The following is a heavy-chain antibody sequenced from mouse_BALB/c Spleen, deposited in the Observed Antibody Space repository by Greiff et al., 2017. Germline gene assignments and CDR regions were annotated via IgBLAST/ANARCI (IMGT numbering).Heavy chain of an antibody. V-gene: IGHV1-7*01. J-gene: IGHJ1*01. CDR1: GYTFTSYW. Sequence: QVQLKQSGAELAKPGASVKMSCKASGYTFTSYWMHWVKQRPGQGLEWIGYINPSTGYTEYNQKFKDKATLTADKSSSTAYMQLSSLTSEDSAVYYCARWGGNYGWYFDVWGAGTTVTVSS. CDR3: ARWGGNYGWYFDV. D-gene: IGHD2-1*01. CDR2: INPSTGYT.